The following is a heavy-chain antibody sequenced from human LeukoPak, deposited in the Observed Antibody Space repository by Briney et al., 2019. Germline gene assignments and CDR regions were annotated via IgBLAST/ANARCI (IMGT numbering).Heavy chain of an antibody. CDR1: GGSISSSSYY. D-gene: IGHD5-12*01. Sequence: SETLSLTCTVSGGSISSSSYYWGWIRQPPGKGLEWIGSIYYSGSTYYNPSLKSRVTISVDTSKNQFSLKLSSVTAADTAVYYCARDPGYSGYDSDGMDVWGQGTTVTVSS. CDR2: IYYSGST. CDR3: ARDPGYSGYDSDGMDV. J-gene: IGHJ6*02. V-gene: IGHV4-39*02.